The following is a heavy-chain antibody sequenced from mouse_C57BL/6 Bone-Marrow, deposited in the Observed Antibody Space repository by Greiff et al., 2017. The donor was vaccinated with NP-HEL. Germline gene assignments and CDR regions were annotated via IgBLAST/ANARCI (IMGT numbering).Heavy chain of an antibody. Sequence: VQLQQSGAELVRPGASVKLSCTASGFNIKDDYMHWVKQRPEQGLEWIGWIDPENGDTAYASKFQGKATITADTSSNTAYLQLSSLTSEDTAVYYCTSYYGSGDYWGQGTTLTVSS. D-gene: IGHD1-1*01. J-gene: IGHJ2*01. CDR2: IDPENGDT. CDR3: TSYYGSGDY. CDR1: GFNIKDDY. V-gene: IGHV14-4*01.